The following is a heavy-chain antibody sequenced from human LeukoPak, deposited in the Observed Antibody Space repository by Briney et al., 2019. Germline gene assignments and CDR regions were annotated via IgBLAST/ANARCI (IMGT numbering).Heavy chain of an antibody. CDR2: INSDGSST. D-gene: IGHD3-22*01. J-gene: IGHJ4*02. CDR1: GFTFNSYW. Sequence: GGSLRLSCAASGFTFNSYWMHWVRQAPGKGLVWVSRINSDGSSTSYADSVKGRFTISRDNAKNTPYLQMNSLRAEDTAVYYCARDRYYDSSGYPFDYWGQGTLVTVSS. CDR3: ARDRYYDSSGYPFDY. V-gene: IGHV3-74*01.